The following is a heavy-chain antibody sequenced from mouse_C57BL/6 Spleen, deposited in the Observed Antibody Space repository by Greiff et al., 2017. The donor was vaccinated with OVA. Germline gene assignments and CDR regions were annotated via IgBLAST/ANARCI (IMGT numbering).Heavy chain of an antibody. CDR2: IHPSDSDT. CDR1: GYTFTSYW. Sequence: QVQLKQPGAELVKPGASVKVSCKASGYTFTSYWMPWVKQRPGQGLAWIGMIHPSDSDTNYNQKFKGKATLTVDKSSSTAYMQLSSLTSEDSAVYYCAITPNGDGGYFDYWGQGTTLTVSS. CDR3: AITPNGDGGYFDY. J-gene: IGHJ2*01. D-gene: IGHD4-1*01. V-gene: IGHV1-74*01.